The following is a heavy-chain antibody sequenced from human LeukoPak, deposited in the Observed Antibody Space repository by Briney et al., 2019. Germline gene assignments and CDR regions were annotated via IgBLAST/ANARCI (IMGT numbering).Heavy chain of an antibody. V-gene: IGHV4-59*02. Sequence: SETLSLTCTVSGGSVSSYYWSWIRQPPGKGLEWIGYIYYSGSTNYNPSLKSRVTISVDTSKNQFSLKLSSVTAADTAVYYCARVAGYRIEDYFDYRGQGTLVTVSS. J-gene: IGHJ4*02. CDR3: ARVAGYRIEDYFDY. CDR1: GGSVSSYY. CDR2: IYYSGST. D-gene: IGHD6-13*01.